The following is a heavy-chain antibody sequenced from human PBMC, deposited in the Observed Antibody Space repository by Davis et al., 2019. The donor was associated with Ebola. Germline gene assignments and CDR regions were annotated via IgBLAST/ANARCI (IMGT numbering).Heavy chain of an antibody. CDR1: GFLFPTFW. D-gene: IGHD6-13*01. Sequence: GESLKISCKGTGFLFPTFWIAWVRQRPGKGLEWMGRVYGGDSDAIYSPAFRGQVFMSADKSVDTSYLAWTSLKDGDSTTYYCARLSRGGGPLSAARLDVWGQGTTVTVSS. V-gene: IGHV5-51*01. CDR3: ARLSRGGGPLSAARLDV. J-gene: IGHJ6*02. CDR2: VYGGDSDA.